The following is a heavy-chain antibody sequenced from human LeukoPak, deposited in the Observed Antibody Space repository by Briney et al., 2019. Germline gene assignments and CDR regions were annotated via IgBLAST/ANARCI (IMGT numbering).Heavy chain of an antibody. CDR3: ARGSPRRITISTLRTGFDP. D-gene: IGHD3-3*01. CDR1: GGSFSGYY. CDR2: INHSGST. V-gene: IGHV4-34*01. Sequence: SETLSLTCAAYGGSFSGYYWSWIRQPPGKGLEWIGEINHSGSTNYNPSLKSRVTISVDTSKNQFSLKLSSVTAADTAVYYCARGSPRRITISTLRTGFDPWGQGTLVTVSS. J-gene: IGHJ5*02.